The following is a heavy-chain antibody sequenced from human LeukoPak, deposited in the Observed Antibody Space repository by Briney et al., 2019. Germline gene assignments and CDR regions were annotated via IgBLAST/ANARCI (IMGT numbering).Heavy chain of an antibody. Sequence: GGSLRLSCAASGFTFSSYAMSWVRQAPGKGLEWVSAISGSGGSTYYADSVKGRFAISRDNSKNTLYLQMNSLRAEDTAVYYCAKVLGSVNLYYFDYWGQGTLVTVSS. J-gene: IGHJ4*02. V-gene: IGHV3-23*01. D-gene: IGHD2-8*02. CDR2: ISGSGGST. CDR1: GFTFSSYA. CDR3: AKVLGSVNLYYFDY.